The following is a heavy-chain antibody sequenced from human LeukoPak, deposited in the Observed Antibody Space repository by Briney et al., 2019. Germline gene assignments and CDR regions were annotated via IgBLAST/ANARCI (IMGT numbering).Heavy chain of an antibody. V-gene: IGHV1-18*01. J-gene: IGHJ4*02. CDR2: ISAYNGNT. CDR1: GYTSTSYG. Sequence: ASVKVSCKASGYTSTSYGISWVRQAPGQGLEWMGWISAYNGNTNYAQKLQGRVTMTTDTSTSTAYMELSSLRSEDTAVYYCAREMGTTGTTTGSRDWGQGTLVTVSS. CDR3: AREMGTTGTTTGSRD. D-gene: IGHD1-1*01.